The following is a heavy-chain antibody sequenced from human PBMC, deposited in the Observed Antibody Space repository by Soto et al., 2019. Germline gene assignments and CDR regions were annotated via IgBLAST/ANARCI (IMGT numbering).Heavy chain of an antibody. J-gene: IGHJ4*02. V-gene: IGHV1-3*01. CDR2: INAGNGNT. Sequence: ASLKVSSKASGYTFTSYAMHWVRQAPGQRLEWMGWINAGNGNTKYSQKFQGRVTITRDTSASTAYMELSSLRSEDTAVYCCARADYYYLDYWGQGTLVTVPS. D-gene: IGHD3-10*01. CDR1: GYTFTSYA. CDR3: ARADYYYLDY.